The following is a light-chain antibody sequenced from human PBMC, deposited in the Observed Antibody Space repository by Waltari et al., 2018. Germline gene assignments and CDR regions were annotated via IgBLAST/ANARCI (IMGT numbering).Light chain of an antibody. Sequence: LVLTQSPSASASLGASVKLTCTLRSGYSSNVIAWLQQQPGKGPRYLMMVNSDGSHRKGDDIPDRFSASKFGTECQLTISSLQSEDEADYFCQTGGHGTWVFGGGTKLTVL. CDR3: QTGGHGTWV. J-gene: IGLJ3*02. CDR1: SGYSSNV. V-gene: IGLV4-69*01. CDR2: VNSDGSH.